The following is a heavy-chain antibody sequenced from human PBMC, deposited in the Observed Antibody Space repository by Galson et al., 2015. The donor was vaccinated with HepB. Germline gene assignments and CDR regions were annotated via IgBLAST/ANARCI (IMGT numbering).Heavy chain of an antibody. Sequence: SETLSLTCTVSGGSISSYYWSWIRQPAGKGLEWIGRIYTSGSTNYNPSLKSRVTMSVDTSKNQFSLKLSSVTAADTAVYYCARDREIAAAGKAGYFDYWGQGTLVTVSS. CDR3: ARDREIAAAGKAGYFDY. J-gene: IGHJ4*02. CDR2: IYTSGST. V-gene: IGHV4-4*07. D-gene: IGHD6-13*01. CDR1: GGSISSYY.